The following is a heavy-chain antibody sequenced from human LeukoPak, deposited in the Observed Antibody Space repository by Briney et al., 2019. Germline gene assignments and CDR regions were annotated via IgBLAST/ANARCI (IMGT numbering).Heavy chain of an antibody. CDR3: ARALLWFGEPSHIDY. CDR2: ITAYNDNT. J-gene: IGHJ4*02. CDR1: GYTFTSYG. V-gene: IGHV1-18*01. Sequence: ASVKVSCKASGYTFTSYGISWVRQAPGQGLEWMGWITAYNDNTNYAQKLQGRVTMTTDTSTSTAYMELRSLRSDDAAVYYCARALLWFGEPSHIDYWGQGTLVTASS. D-gene: IGHD3-10*01.